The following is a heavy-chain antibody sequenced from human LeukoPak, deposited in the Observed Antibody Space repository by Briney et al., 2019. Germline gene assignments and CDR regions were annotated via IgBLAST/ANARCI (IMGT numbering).Heavy chain of an antibody. CDR3: EREKNGWSIAGSNLDY. J-gene: IGHJ4*02. CDR1: GFTFSIYW. CDR2: IKQDGSEI. V-gene: IGHV3-7*01. D-gene: IGHD6-13*01. Sequence: GGSLRLFCAASGFTFSIYWVSCVRQAPGKGVVWGANIKQDGSEIYYVDSVKGRFTITRDNDKNSLYLQMISLRGEDAAVYYCEREKNGWSIAGSNLDYWGQGNLVTVSS.